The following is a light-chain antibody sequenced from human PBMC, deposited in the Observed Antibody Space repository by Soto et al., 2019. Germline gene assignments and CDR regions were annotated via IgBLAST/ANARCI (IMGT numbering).Light chain of an antibody. CDR2: GAS. V-gene: IGKV3-20*01. CDR1: HSVSSSY. J-gene: IGKJ1*01. CDR3: QQYGSSPAWT. Sequence: EIILTMSPCTVSWTPGERATLSCRAIHSVSSSYLAWYQQKPGQAHRLLIYGASSRATGIPDRFSGSGSGTDFTLTISRLEPEDFAVYYCQQYGSSPAWTFGQRTQVAIK.